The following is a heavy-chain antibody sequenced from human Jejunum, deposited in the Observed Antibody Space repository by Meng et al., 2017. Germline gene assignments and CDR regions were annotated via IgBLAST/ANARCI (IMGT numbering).Heavy chain of an antibody. CDR2: IAPSGSTI. J-gene: IGHJ4*02. CDR1: GFTFIDYQ. D-gene: IGHD2-2*01. CDR3: ARGCTRPDY. Sequence: QVQWVESGGCLVKPGGYLRLSCAASGFTFIDYQMSWIRQAPGKRLEWVSCIAPSGSTIYYADSVGGRFTFSRDNAKNSLYLQMNSLRVEDTAVYYCARGCTRPDYWGQGTPVTVSS. V-gene: IGHV3-11*01.